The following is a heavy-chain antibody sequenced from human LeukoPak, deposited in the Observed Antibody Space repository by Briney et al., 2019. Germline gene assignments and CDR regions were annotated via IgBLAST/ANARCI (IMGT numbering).Heavy chain of an antibody. CDR2: IYYNGAS. V-gene: IGHV4-31*03. CDR1: GGSISSGGYY. J-gene: IGHJ3*02. Sequence: SQTLSLTCTVSGGSISSGGYYWNWIRQHPGKGLEWIGYIYYNGASYYNPSLRGRVTMSVDTSKKQFSLKLSSVTAAGTAVYYCARGCGGNCYPPGAFDIWGQGTMVTVSS. CDR3: ARGCGGNCYPPGAFDI. D-gene: IGHD2-15*01.